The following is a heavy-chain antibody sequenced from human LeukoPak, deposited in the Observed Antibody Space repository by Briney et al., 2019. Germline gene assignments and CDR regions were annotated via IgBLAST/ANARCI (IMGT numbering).Heavy chain of an antibody. V-gene: IGHV4-61*08. D-gene: IGHD3-10*01. CDR2: IYYSGST. CDR1: GGSISSGDYY. J-gene: IGHJ5*02. Sequence: KSSETLSLTCTVSGGSISSGDYYWSWIRQPPGKGLEWIGYIYYSGSTNYNPSLKSRVTISVDTSKNQFSLKLSSVTAADTAVYYCARHTYYGSGALDNWFDPWGQGTLVTVSS. CDR3: ARHTYYGSGALDNWFDP.